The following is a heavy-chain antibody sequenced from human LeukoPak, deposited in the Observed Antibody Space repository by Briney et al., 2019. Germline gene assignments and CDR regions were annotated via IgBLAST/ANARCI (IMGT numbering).Heavy chain of an antibody. CDR1: GGSFSGYY. Sequence: PSETLSLTCAVYGGSFSGYYWSWIRQPPGKGLEWIGEINHSGSTNYNPSLKSRVTISVDTSKNQFSLKLSSVTAADTAVYYCARGRLYYYDSSGYYSPEGGFFDYWGQGTLVTVSS. CDR2: INHSGST. D-gene: IGHD3-22*01. J-gene: IGHJ4*02. CDR3: ARGRLYYYDSSGYYSPEGGFFDY. V-gene: IGHV4-34*01.